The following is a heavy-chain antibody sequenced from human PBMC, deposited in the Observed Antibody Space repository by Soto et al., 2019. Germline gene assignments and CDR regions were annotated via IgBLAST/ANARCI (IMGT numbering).Heavy chain of an antibody. Sequence: GESVRISCRTSGDKFTSSWIAWVLQMPGKGLEWMGIIFPSDSDTRYSPSFQGQVTISADRSTSTVFLQWASLKASDTAVYFCARKDKSGYFNWFDPWGQGTMVTVSS. J-gene: IGHJ5*02. V-gene: IGHV5-51*01. CDR2: IFPSDSDT. CDR3: ARKDKSGYFNWFDP. CDR1: GDKFTSSW. D-gene: IGHD3-22*01.